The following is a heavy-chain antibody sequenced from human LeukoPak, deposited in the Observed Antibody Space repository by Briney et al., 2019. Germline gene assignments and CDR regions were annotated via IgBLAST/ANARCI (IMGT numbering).Heavy chain of an antibody. CDR2: INHSGST. CDR1: GGSFSGYY. Sequence: SETLSLTCAVYGGSFSGYYWSWIRQPPGKGLEWIGEINHSGSTNYNPSLKSRVTISVDTSKNQFSLKLSSVTAADTAVYYCARCGDYSSGYSKRHAFDIWGQGTMVTVSS. V-gene: IGHV4-34*01. J-gene: IGHJ3*02. CDR3: ARCGDYSSGYSKRHAFDI. D-gene: IGHD3-22*01.